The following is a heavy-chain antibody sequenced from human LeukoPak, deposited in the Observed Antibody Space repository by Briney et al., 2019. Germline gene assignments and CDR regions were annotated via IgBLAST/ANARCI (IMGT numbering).Heavy chain of an antibody. Sequence: PGGSLRLSCAASGFTFSSYGMHWVRQAPGKGLEWVAFIRYDGSNKYYADSVKGRFTISRDNSKNTLYLQMNSLRAEDTAVYYCAKGRPLVAPLYLDYWGQGTLVTVSS. CDR2: IRYDGSNK. CDR1: GFTFSSYG. J-gene: IGHJ4*02. D-gene: IGHD2-8*02. V-gene: IGHV3-30*02. CDR3: AKGRPLVAPLYLDY.